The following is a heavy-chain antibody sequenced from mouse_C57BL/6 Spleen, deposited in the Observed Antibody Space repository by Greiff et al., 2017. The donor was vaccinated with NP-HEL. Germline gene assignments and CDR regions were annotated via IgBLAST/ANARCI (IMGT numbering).Heavy chain of an antibody. Sequence: VQLKESGPELVKPGASVKISCKASGYSFTDYNMNWVKQSNGKSLEWIGVINPNYGTTSYNQKFKGKATLTVDQSSSTAYMPLNSLTSEDSAVYYCARDHYASPPRSFAYWGQGTLVTVSA. CDR1: GYSFTDYN. CDR2: INPNYGTT. D-gene: IGHD1-1*01. V-gene: IGHV1-39*01. J-gene: IGHJ3*01. CDR3: ARDHYASPPRSFAY.